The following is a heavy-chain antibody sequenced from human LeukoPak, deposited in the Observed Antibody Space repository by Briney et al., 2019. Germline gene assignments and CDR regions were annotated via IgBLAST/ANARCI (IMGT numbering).Heavy chain of an antibody. J-gene: IGHJ5*02. Sequence: SETLSLTCTVSGGSISVTNHYWGWIRQPPGKGLEWIGSIFYTGDTYYNPSLKSRITMSVDTSKNHFSLNLNSVTASDTAVHYCARQLGAMTTVSSQGDLGSWGQGTLVTVSS. D-gene: IGHD4-17*01. CDR1: GGSISVTNHY. V-gene: IGHV4-39*01. CDR2: IFYTGDT. CDR3: ARQLGAMTTVSSQGDLGS.